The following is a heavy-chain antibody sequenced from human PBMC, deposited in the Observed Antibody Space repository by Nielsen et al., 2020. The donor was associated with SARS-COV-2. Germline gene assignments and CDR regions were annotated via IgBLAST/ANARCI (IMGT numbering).Heavy chain of an antibody. CDR1: GFTFSSYA. J-gene: IGHJ1*01. CDR3: ARDMIAVAGNYFQH. Sequence: GESLKISCAASGFTFSSYAMSWVRQAPGKGLEWVSAISGSGGSTYYADSVKGRFTISRDNSKNTLYLQMNSLRAEDTAVYYCARDMIAVAGNYFQHWGQGTLVTVSS. CDR2: ISGSGGST. V-gene: IGHV3-23*01. D-gene: IGHD6-19*01.